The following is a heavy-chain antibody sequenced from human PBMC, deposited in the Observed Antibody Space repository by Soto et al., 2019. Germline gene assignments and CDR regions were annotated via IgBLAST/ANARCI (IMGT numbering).Heavy chain of an antibody. Sequence: VASVKVSCKASGYTFTSYAMHWVRQAPGQRLEWMGWINAGNGNTKYSQKFQGRVTITRDTSASTAYMELSSLRSEDTAVYYCARERGRGYSYGLFYWGQGTLVTVSS. D-gene: IGHD5-18*01. CDR2: INAGNGNT. CDR1: GYTFTSYA. V-gene: IGHV1-3*01. CDR3: ARERGRGYSYGLFY. J-gene: IGHJ4*02.